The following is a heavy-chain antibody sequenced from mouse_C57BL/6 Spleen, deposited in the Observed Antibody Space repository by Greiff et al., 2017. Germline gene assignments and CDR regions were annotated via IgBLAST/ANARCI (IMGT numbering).Heavy chain of an antibody. CDR1: GFNIKDYY. CDR2: IDPEDGDT. Sequence: VQLQQSGAELVRPGASVKLSCTASGFNIKDYYMHWVKQRPEQGLEWIGRIDPEDGDTEYAPKFQGKATMTADTSSNTAYLQLSSLTSEDTDVYYCTNYYGSGARDYWGQGTSVTVSS. J-gene: IGHJ4*01. V-gene: IGHV14-1*01. D-gene: IGHD1-1*01. CDR3: TNYYGSGARDY.